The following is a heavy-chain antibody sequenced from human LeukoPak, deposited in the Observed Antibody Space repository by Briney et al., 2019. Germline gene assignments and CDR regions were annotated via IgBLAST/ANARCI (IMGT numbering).Heavy chain of an antibody. J-gene: IGHJ3*02. CDR3: AKYYDFWSGYYDI. D-gene: IGHD3-3*01. V-gene: IGHV4-4*07. Sequence: SETLSLTCTVSGGSISSYYWSWLRQPAGKGLEWIGRFHINGIINYNPSLKNRVTIPVDTSKNLFSLKLSSVTAADTAVYYCAKYYDFWSGYYDIWGQGTMVTVSS. CDR1: GGSISSYY. CDR2: FHINGII.